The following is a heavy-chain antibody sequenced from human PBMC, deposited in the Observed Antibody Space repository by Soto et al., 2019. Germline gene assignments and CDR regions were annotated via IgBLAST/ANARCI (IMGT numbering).Heavy chain of an antibody. D-gene: IGHD6-13*01. V-gene: IGHV4-39*01. CDR3: ARRIEPRQLVPHAVNWFDP. CDR1: GGSISSSSYY. J-gene: IGHJ5*02. Sequence: SETLSLTCTVSGGSISSSSYYWGWIRQPPGKGLEWIGSIYYSGSTYYNPSLKSRVTISVDTSKNQFSLKLSSVTAADTAVYYCARRIEPRQLVPHAVNWFDPWGQGTLVTVSS. CDR2: IYYSGST.